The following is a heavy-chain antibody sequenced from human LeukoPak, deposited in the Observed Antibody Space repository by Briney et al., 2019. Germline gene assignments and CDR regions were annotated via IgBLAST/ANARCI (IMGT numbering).Heavy chain of an antibody. Sequence: PGGSLSLSCVASGFALSNYNMHWVRQAPGKGLEWISYISGSGSTIYYADSVRGRFTISRDNARNSLYLQMNSLRAEDTAMYYCARGPHFTLSGWYFDLWGRGTLVTVSS. CDR1: GFALSNYN. J-gene: IGHJ2*01. V-gene: IGHV3-48*01. D-gene: IGHD3-3*02. CDR2: ISGSGSTI. CDR3: ARGPHFTLSGWYFDL.